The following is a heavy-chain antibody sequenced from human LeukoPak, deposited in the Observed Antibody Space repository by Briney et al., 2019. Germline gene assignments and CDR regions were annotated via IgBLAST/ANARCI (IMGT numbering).Heavy chain of an antibody. J-gene: IGHJ4*02. CDR1: GFTFSSYS. D-gene: IGHD4-17*01. CDR3: ARAPLTTVATSDY. V-gene: IGHV3-21*01. Sequence: GGSLRLSCAASGFTFSSYSMNWVRQAPGKGLEWVSSISSSSSYIYYADSVKGRFTISRDNAKNSLYLQMNSLRAEDTAVYCCARAPLTTVATSDYWGQGTLVTVSA. CDR2: ISSSSSYI.